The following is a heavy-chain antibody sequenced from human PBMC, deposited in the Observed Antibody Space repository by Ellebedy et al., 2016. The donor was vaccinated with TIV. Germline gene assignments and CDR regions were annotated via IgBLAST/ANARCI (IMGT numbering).Heavy chain of an antibody. J-gene: IGHJ4*02. CDR2: ISTSNSYI. CDR1: GFKFSSFA. D-gene: IGHD2/OR15-2a*01. Sequence: GESLKISXAGSGFKFSSFAMNWVRQASGKGLEWVSFISTSNSYIYYADSVKGRITISRDNTRNSLYLQMDSLRADDTAVYYCARHKLSGVSTSPYKFDYWGQGTLVTVSS. CDR3: ARHKLSGVSTSPYKFDY. V-gene: IGHV3-21*06.